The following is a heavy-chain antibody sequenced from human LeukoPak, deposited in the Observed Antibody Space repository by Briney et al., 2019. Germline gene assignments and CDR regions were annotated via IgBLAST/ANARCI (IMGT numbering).Heavy chain of an antibody. V-gene: IGHV3-23*01. Sequence: GGSLRLSCAASGFTFSSYAMSWVRQAPGKGLEWVSGFSASGGSTYYADSVKGWFTISRDNSKNTLYLQMNSLRAEDTAVYYCAKGNSGSYLMHFDYWGQGTLVTVSS. D-gene: IGHD1-26*01. CDR1: GFTFSSYA. J-gene: IGHJ4*02. CDR2: FSASGGST. CDR3: AKGNSGSYLMHFDY.